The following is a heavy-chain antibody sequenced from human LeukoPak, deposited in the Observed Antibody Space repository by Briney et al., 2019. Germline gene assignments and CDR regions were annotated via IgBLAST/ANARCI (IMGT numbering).Heavy chain of an antibody. D-gene: IGHD6-19*01. J-gene: IGHJ5*02. Sequence: GASGKVSCKASGYTFTGYYMQWVRQAPGQGLEWMGGIIPIFCTANYAQKFQGRVTITADEPTSTAYMELSSLRSEDTAVYYCARGVAVAGHKNWCDPWGQGPLVPVPS. V-gene: IGHV1-69*13. CDR2: IIPIFCTA. CDR3: ARGVAVAGHKNWCDP. CDR1: GYTFTGYY.